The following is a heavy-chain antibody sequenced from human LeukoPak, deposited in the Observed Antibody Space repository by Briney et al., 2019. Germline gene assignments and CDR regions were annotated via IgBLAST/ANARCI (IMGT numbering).Heavy chain of an antibody. D-gene: IGHD2-15*01. CDR3: ARDLGYCSGGSCPSYDYFLY. CDR1: GFTFSRYS. V-gene: IGHV3-21*01. CDR2: ISDSGNYV. J-gene: IGHJ4*02. Sequence: GGSLRLSCAASGFTFSRYSMNWVRQAPGKGLEWVACISDSGNYVYYAESVKGRFTISRDNAKNSLYLQMNSLRAEDTAVYYCARDLGYCSGGSCPSYDYFLYWGQGTLVTVSS.